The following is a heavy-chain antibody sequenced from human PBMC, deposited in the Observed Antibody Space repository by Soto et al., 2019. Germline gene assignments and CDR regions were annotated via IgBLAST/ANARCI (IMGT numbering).Heavy chain of an antibody. CDR2: MYSGGST. CDR1: GFTVSSNY. Sequence: EVQLVEAGGGLIQPGGSLRLSCAASGFTVSSNYMSWVRQAPGKGLGWGAVMYSGGSTYYADSVKGRFTLSRDNSKNTQYLQMNSLRDEEPAVYYCARERGGSYYDRGPEVDDIWGQGTMVTVSS. V-gene: IGHV3-53*01. CDR3: ARERGGSYYDRGPEVDDI. D-gene: IGHD3-22*01. J-gene: IGHJ3*02.